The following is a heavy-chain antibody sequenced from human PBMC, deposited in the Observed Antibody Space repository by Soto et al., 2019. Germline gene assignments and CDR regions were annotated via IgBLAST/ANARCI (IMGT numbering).Heavy chain of an antibody. CDR2: IYHSGST. Sequence: SETLSLTXAVSGGSISSGGYSWSWIRQPPGKGLEWIGYIYHSGSTYYNPSLKSRVTISVDRSKNQFSLKLSSVTAADTAVYYCARFDILTGSLDYWGQGTLVTVSS. CDR1: GGSISSGGYS. J-gene: IGHJ4*02. D-gene: IGHD3-9*01. V-gene: IGHV4-30-2*01. CDR3: ARFDILTGSLDY.